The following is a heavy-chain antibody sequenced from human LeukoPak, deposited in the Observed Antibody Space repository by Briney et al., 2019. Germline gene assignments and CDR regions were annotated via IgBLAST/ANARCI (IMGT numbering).Heavy chain of an antibody. V-gene: IGHV1-18*01. CDR2: ISAYNGNT. CDR1: GYIFTTYG. J-gene: IGHJ4*03. CDR3: ARGTYSDY. Sequence: ASVKVSCKASGYIFTTYGISWVRQAPGQGFEWMGWISAYNGNTYYAQKVQGRVTVTTDTSTSTAYLELRSLRSDDTAVYYCARGTYSDYWGQGTMVTVSS.